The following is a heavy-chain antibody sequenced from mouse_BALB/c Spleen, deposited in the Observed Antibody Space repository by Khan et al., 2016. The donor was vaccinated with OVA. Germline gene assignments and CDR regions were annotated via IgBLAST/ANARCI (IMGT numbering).Heavy chain of an antibody. Sequence: EVELVESGPGLLKPSQSLSLTCTATGYSITSDYAWNWIRQFPGNKLEWMAFIGYSGSTTYNPSLKSRISITLDTSKNQSFLQLNSVTTEDTATYYCASWRSLLRYPDYFDYGGQGTTLTVAS. J-gene: IGHJ2*01. CDR1: GYSITSDYA. CDR3: ASWRSLLRYPDYFDY. V-gene: IGHV3-2*02. D-gene: IGHD1-1*01. CDR2: IGYSGST.